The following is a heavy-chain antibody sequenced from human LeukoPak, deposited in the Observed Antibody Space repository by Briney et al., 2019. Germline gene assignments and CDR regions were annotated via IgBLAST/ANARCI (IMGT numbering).Heavy chain of an antibody. Sequence: GGSLRLSCAASGFTFSSYSMNWVRQAPGKGLEWVSSISSTSGYIYYADSVKGRFTTSRDNAKNSLYLQMNSLRAEDTAVYYCARDAGLGYYDSSGYYLDYWGQGTLVTVSS. V-gene: IGHV3-21*01. D-gene: IGHD3-22*01. J-gene: IGHJ4*02. CDR2: ISSTSGYI. CDR1: GFTFSSYS. CDR3: ARDAGLGYYDSSGYYLDY.